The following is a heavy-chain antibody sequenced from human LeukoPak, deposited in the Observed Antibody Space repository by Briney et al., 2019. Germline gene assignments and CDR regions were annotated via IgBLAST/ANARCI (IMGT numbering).Heavy chain of an antibody. D-gene: IGHD1-1*01. Sequence: GGSLRLSCAASGFTFSSYAMSWVRQAPGKGLEWVSAISGSGGSTYYADSVKGRFTISRDNSKNTLYLQMNSLRAEDTAVYYCARARPPVTRCFVLLQGYWGERTLVRV. CDR1: GFTFSSYA. V-gene: IGHV3-23*01. CDR3: ARARPPVTRCFVLLQGY. J-gene: IGHJ4*02. CDR2: ISGSGGST.